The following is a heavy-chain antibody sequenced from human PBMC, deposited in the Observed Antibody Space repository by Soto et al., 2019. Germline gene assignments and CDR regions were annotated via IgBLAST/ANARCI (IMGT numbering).Heavy chain of an antibody. J-gene: IGHJ4*02. D-gene: IGHD6-19*01. CDR3: AKETYGSGWTLDS. CDR1: GFAFSDYS. V-gene: IGHV3-23*01. Sequence: VQLLESGGGVVQSGGSLRLSCSASGFAFSDYSMHWVRQAPGKGPECVSAISGGGGNTYYAGSVNGRFTISRDNSRNTLYLQMHSLRDDDTALYYCAKETYGSGWTLDSWGQGTRATVSS. CDR2: ISGGGGNT.